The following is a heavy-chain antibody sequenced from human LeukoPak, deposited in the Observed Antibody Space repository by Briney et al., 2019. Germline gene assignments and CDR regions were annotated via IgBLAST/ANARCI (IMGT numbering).Heavy chain of an antibody. CDR1: GFTFSSYA. Sequence: GGSLRLSCAAAGFTFSSYAMSWVRQAPGKGLEWVSAISGSGGSTYYADSAEGRFTISRDNSKNTLYLQMNSLRAGDTAVYYCAKGLLGATSGRSFWGQGTLVTVSS. J-gene: IGHJ4*02. V-gene: IGHV3-23*01. CDR2: ISGSGGST. CDR3: AKGLLGATSGRSF. D-gene: IGHD3-10*01.